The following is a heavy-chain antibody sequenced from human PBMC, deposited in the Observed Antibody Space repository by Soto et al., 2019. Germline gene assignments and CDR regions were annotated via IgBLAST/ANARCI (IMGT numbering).Heavy chain of an antibody. V-gene: IGHV3-21*01. CDR1: GFTFSSYS. CDR3: ASWGWNGSGSQGDAFDI. Sequence: GGSLRLSCAASGFTFSSYSMNWVRQAPGNGLEWVSSISSSSSYIYYADSVKGRFTISRDNAKNSLYLQMNSLRAEDTAVYYCASWGWNGSGSQGDAFDIWGQGTMVTVSS. J-gene: IGHJ3*02. CDR2: ISSSSSYI. D-gene: IGHD3-10*01.